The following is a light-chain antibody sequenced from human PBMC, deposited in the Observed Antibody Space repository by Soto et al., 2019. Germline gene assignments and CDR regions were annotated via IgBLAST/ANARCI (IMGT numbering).Light chain of an antibody. CDR2: DAS. V-gene: IGKV1-33*01. CDR1: EDITNY. CDR3: QQYNSYWT. Sequence: DIQMTQSPSSLSASVGDKVTITCQADEDITNYLNWYQQKPGKAPKLLIYDASNLETGVPSRFSGSGSGTEFTFTISSLQPDDFATYYCQQYNSYWTFGQGTKVEIK. J-gene: IGKJ1*01.